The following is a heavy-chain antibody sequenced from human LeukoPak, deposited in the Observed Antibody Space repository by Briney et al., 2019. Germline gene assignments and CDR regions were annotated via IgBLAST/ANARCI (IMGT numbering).Heavy chain of an antibody. Sequence: SETLSLTCTVSGVSISSSNSYWGWIRQPPGRGLVWIGCIYYSGSTYYNPSLKSRVTISVDTSKNQFSLRLSSGTAADTAVYYCARLGLERQMNWFDPWGQGTLVTVSS. CDR3: ARLGLERQMNWFDP. CDR1: GVSISSSNSY. V-gene: IGHV4-39*01. J-gene: IGHJ5*02. D-gene: IGHD1-1*01. CDR2: IYYSGST.